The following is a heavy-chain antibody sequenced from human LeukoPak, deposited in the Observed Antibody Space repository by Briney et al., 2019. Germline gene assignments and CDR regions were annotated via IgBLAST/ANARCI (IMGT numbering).Heavy chain of an antibody. D-gene: IGHD3-16*01. CDR2: IYYSGST. J-gene: IGHJ4*02. CDR1: GGSISSCGYY. CDR3: AREAVRGPNYFDY. Sequence: SQTLSLTCTVSGGSISSCGYYWSWIPQHPGKGLEWIGYIYYSGSTYYNPSLKSRVTISVDTSKNQFSLKLSSVTAADTAVYYCAREAVRGPNYFDYWGQGTLVTVSS. V-gene: IGHV4-31*03.